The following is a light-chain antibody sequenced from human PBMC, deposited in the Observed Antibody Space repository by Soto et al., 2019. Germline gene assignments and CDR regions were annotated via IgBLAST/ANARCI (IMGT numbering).Light chain of an antibody. V-gene: IGLV2-14*01. CDR1: MRDIGAYNL. CDR2: EVR. Sequence: QSALTQPASVSGSPGQSITISCAGTMRDIGAYNLVSWYQQHPGTAPRLIFYEVRNRPSGIPLRFSASKSGNTASLTISGIQDAEEAHYYYSSITPQSTLLCGKGTKLTAL. J-gene: IGLJ2*01. CDR3: SSITPQSTLL.